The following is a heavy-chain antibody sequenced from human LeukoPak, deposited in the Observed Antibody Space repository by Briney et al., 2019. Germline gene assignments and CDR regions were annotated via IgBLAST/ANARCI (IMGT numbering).Heavy chain of an antibody. V-gene: IGHV1-69*13. Sequence: GASVKVSCKASGGTFSSYAISWVRQAPGQGLEWMGGIIPIFGTANYAQKFQGRVTITADESTSTAYMELSSLRSEDTAVYYCARDSGGRGHFDFWGQGTLVTVSS. J-gene: IGHJ4*02. CDR2: IIPIFGTA. CDR1: GGTFSSYA. CDR3: ARDSGGRGHFDF. D-gene: IGHD3-16*01.